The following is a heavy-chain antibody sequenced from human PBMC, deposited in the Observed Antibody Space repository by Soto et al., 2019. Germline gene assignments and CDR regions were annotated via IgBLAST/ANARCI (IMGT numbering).Heavy chain of an antibody. Sequence: PGGSLRLSFAAASFTFGSDSMNWLLQAPGKGLELVSSISSSSSYIYYADSVKGRFTISRDNAKNSLYLQMNSLRAEDTAVYYCAREEPLQVDTAMVRRAGAFDIWGQGTMVTVPS. V-gene: IGHV3-21*01. CDR1: SFTFGSDS. D-gene: IGHD5-18*01. CDR2: ISSSSSYI. J-gene: IGHJ3*02. CDR3: AREEPLQVDTAMVRRAGAFDI.